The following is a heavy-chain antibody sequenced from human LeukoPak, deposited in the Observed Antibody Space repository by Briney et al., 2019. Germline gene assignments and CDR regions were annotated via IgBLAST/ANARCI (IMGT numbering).Heavy chain of an antibody. J-gene: IGHJ3*02. CDR2: IYPGDSDI. V-gene: IGHV5-51*01. Sequence: RESLKISCKGSGYSFTSYWIGWVRQMPGKELEWMGIIYPGDSDIRYSPSFQGQVTISADKSISTAYLQWSSLKASDTAIYYCARHGRYGDYVVDAFDIWGQGTMVTVSS. CDR1: GYSFTSYW. CDR3: ARHGRYGDYVVDAFDI. D-gene: IGHD4-17*01.